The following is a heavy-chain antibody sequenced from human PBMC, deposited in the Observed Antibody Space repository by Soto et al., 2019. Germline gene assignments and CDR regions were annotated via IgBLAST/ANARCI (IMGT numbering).Heavy chain of an antibody. CDR3: ARRLDYDILTGYGMGFAFDI. CDR1: GYSFTSYW. D-gene: IGHD3-9*01. CDR2: IDPSDSYT. J-gene: IGHJ3*02. V-gene: IGHV5-10-1*01. Sequence: PGESLKISCKGSGYSFTSYWISWVRQMPGKGLEWMGRIDPSDSYTNYSPSFQGHVTISADKSISTAYLQWSSLKASDTAMYYCARRLDYDILTGYGMGFAFDIWGQGTMVTVSS.